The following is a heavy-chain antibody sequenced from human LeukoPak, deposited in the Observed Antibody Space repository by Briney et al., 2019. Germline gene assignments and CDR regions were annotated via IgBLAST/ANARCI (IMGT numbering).Heavy chain of an antibody. CDR3: ARHYSAWYGYFDF. CDR1: GFTFSSYW. D-gene: IGHD6-19*01. J-gene: IGHJ4*02. V-gene: IGHV3-7*02. CDR2: IKQDGSEK. Sequence: GGSLRLSCAASGFTFSSYWMSWVRQAPGKGLEWVANIKQDGSEKYYVDSVKGRFTISRDNAKNSLYLQMNSLRAEDTALFYRARHYSAWYGYFDFWGQGTLVTVSS.